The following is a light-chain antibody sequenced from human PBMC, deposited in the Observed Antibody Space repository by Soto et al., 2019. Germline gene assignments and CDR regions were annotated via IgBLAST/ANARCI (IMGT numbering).Light chain of an antibody. J-gene: IGLJ3*02. Sequence: QSVLTQSSSASASLGSSVKLTCTLSSGLSSYIIAWHQQQPGKAPRYLMKLEGSGSYNKGSGVPDRFSGSSSGADRYLTISNLQFEDEADYYCETWDSNIHWVFGGGTKLTVL. CDR3: ETWDSNIHWV. CDR1: SGLSSYI. CDR2: LEGSGSY. V-gene: IGLV4-60*02.